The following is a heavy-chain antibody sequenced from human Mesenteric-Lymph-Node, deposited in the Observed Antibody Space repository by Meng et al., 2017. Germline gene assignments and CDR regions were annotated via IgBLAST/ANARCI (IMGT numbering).Heavy chain of an antibody. CDR3: AKDRGYGDYRGFYSYDMDV. Sequence: ASVKVSCKASNYTFTSYGVSWVRQAPGQGLEWMGWISAYSGNSNYAQKLQARFTMTTDTSTSTAYMELRSLRSDDTAVYYCAKDRGYGDYRGFYSYDMDVWGQGTTVTVSS. V-gene: IGHV1-18*01. CDR2: ISAYSGNS. D-gene: IGHD4-17*01. CDR1: NYTFTSYG. J-gene: IGHJ6*02.